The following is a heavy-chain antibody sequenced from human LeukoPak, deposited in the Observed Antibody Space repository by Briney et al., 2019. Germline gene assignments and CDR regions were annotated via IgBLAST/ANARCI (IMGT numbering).Heavy chain of an antibody. J-gene: IGHJ4*02. D-gene: IGHD4-17*01. CDR1: GYTFTCYY. Sequence: ASVKVSCKASGYTFTCYYMYWVRQAPGQGLEWMGRINPNSGVTKYAQKFQGRVTMTRDTSISTYYMDLSRLRSDDTAVYYCARGPPQDYGDFSFDYWGQGTLVTVSS. CDR3: ARGPPQDYGDFSFDY. V-gene: IGHV1-2*06. CDR2: INPNSGVT.